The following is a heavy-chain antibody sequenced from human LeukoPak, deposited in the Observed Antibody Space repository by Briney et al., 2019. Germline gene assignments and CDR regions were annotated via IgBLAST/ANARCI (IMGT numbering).Heavy chain of an antibody. D-gene: IGHD1-1*01. CDR2: ISSSSYI. V-gene: IGHV3-21*01. Sequence: GGSLRLSCAASGFTFTSYSMNWVRHAPGKGLERVSPISSSSYIYYADSIKGRVTISRDNAKKSLYLQMNSLRDEDTAVYYCARTALGGGLERLDYWGQGTLVTVSS. J-gene: IGHJ4*02. CDR3: ARTALGGGLERLDY. CDR1: GFTFTSYS.